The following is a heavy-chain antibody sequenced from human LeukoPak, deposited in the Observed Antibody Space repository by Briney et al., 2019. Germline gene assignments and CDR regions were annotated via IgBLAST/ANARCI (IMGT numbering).Heavy chain of an antibody. CDR2: TNTNTGNP. V-gene: IGHV7-4-1*02. CDR1: GYTFTSYG. D-gene: IGHD4-17*01. J-gene: IGHJ4*02. Sequence: ASVKVSCKASGYTFTSYGISWVRQAPGQGLEWMGWTNTNTGNPTYAQGFTGRFVFSLDTSVSTAYLQISSLKAEDTAVYYCARDDYGDYGVYWGQGTLVTVSS. CDR3: ARDDYGDYGVY.